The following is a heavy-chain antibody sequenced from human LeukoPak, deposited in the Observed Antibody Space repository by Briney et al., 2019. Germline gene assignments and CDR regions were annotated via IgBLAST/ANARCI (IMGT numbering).Heavy chain of an antibody. CDR1: GFTFSNYW. CDR2: INSDGSST. CDR3: AKGGATVIDY. J-gene: IGHJ4*02. D-gene: IGHD4-17*01. Sequence: QPGGPLRLSCAASGFTFSNYWMHWVRQAPGKGLVWVSRINSDGSSTTSADSVKGRFTISRDNAKNTLYLQMNSLRAEDTAVYYCAKGGATVIDYWGQGTLVTVSS. V-gene: IGHV3-74*01.